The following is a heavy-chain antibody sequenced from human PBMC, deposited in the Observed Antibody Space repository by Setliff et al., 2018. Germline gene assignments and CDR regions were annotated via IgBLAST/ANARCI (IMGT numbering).Heavy chain of an antibody. J-gene: IGHJ4*02. V-gene: IGHV1-69*10. CDR2: IIPILGIA. CDR3: ARGTRVNGSGSYFYY. D-gene: IGHD3-10*01. CDR1: GGTFSSYA. Sequence: SVKVSCKASGGTFSSYAISWVRQAPGQGLEWMGGIIPILGIANYAQKFQGRVTITADKSTSTANMELSSLRSEDTAVYYCARGTRVNGSGSYFYYWGQGTLVTVSS.